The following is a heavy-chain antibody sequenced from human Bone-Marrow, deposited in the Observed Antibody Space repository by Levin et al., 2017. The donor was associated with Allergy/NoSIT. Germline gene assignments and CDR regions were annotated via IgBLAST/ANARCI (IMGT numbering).Heavy chain of an antibody. D-gene: IGHD3-22*01. CDR3: ALSLLPFTMIGAFDY. CDR1: GFSLSTSGVG. Sequence: ASGPTLVKPTQTLTLTCTFSGFSLSTSGVGVGWIRQPPGKALEWLALIYWDDDKRYSPSLKSRLTITKDTSKNQVVLTMTNMDPVDTATYYCALSLLPFTMIGAFDYWGQGTLVTVSS. CDR2: IYWDDDK. V-gene: IGHV2-5*02. J-gene: IGHJ4*02.